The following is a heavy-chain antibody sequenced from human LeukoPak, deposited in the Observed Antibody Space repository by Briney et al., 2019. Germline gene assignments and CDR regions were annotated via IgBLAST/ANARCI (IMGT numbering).Heavy chain of an antibody. D-gene: IGHD4-23*01. CDR3: ARDSGGDSGADF. Sequence: GESLKISCKASGYRLTYYWIGWVRQMPGKGLEWMGIMNPGDSDTQYSPSFQGQVTISADKSISTVYLQWSSLKASDTAMYYCARDSGGDSGADFWGQGTLVTVSS. CDR1: GYRLTYYW. V-gene: IGHV5-51*01. J-gene: IGHJ4*02. CDR2: MNPGDSDT.